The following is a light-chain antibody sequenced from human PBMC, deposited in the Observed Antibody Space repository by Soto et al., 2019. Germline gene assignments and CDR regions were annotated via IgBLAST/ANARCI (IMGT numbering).Light chain of an antibody. J-gene: IGKJ2*01. Sequence: DIQMTQSPSTLSASVGDRVTITCRASESINRRFAWYQQKPGSAPKLLIYKSSTLESGVPSRFSGSGDGTDFTLTISGIQPDDFETYYCQRFDTSNAMSFFGPGTKVDI. CDR1: ESINRR. V-gene: IGKV1-5*03. CDR2: KSS. CDR3: QRFDTSNAMSF.